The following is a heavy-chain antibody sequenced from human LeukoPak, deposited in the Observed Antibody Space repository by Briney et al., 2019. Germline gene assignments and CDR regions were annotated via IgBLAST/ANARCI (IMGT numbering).Heavy chain of an antibody. CDR2: IYYSGST. Sequence: SETLSLTCTVSGGSISSGDYYWSWIRQPPGKCLEWIGYIYYSGSTYYNPSLNSRVTISVDTSKNQFYLKLSSVSAAETGVYYCARRRGYCSSTSCYTDYFDYWGQGTLVTVSS. D-gene: IGHD2-2*02. V-gene: IGHV4-30-4*01. J-gene: IGHJ4*02. CDR3: ARRRGYCSSTSCYTDYFDY. CDR1: GGSISSGDYY.